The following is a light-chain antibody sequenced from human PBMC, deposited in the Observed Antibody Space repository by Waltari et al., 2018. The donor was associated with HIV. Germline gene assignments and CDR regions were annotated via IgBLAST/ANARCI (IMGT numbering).Light chain of an antibody. CDR2: YDS. CDR1: NIGSKS. CDR3: QVWDSYSDHWV. Sequence: SYVLTQPPSVSVAPGQTARITCGEYNIGSKSVHWYQQKPGQAPVLVIYYDSDRPSGIPERFSGSNSGNTATLTITRVEAGDEADYYCQVWDSYSDHWVFGGGTKLTVL. V-gene: IGLV3-21*04. J-gene: IGLJ3*02.